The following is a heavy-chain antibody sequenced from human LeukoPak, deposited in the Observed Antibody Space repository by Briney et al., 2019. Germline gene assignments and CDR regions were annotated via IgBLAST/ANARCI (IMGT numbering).Heavy chain of an antibody. D-gene: IGHD3-10*01. J-gene: IGHJ4*02. CDR1: GGSISSYY. V-gene: IGHV4-59*01. CDR3: ARVGYFASGNFYNDRGGFDY. Sequence: SETLSLTCTVSGGSISSYYWSWVRQPPGKGLEWIGYVYYSGSANYNPSLRSRGTISVDTSKNQFSLKLSSVTAADTAVYYCARVGYFASGNFYNDRGGFDYWGQGTLVTVSS. CDR2: VYYSGSA.